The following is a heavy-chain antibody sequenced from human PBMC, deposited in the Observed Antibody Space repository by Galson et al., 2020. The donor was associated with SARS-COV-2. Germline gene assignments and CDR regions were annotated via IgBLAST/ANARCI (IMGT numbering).Heavy chain of an antibody. D-gene: IGHD3-22*01. V-gene: IGHV1-18*04. Sequence: SATVSCKASGYMFTGYGISWVRQAPGQGLEWMGWISTYNDNTNYAQKLQGRVTMTTDISTKTAYMELRNLRAEDTAVYYCAKRHRDSSGFDYWGQGTQVTFSS. J-gene: IGHJ4*02. CDR2: ISTYNDNT. CDR3: AKRHRDSSGFDY. CDR1: GYMFTGYG.